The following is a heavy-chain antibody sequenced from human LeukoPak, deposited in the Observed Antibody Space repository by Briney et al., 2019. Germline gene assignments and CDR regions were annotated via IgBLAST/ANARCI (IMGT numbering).Heavy chain of an antibody. V-gene: IGHV3-15*01. D-gene: IGHD2-21*01. Sequence: GGSLRLSCVDSGFTFTNAWMSWVRQAPGKGLEWIGRIKSKTDGETTNYAAPVKDRFSISRDDSKSMMYLQMNSLKTEDTAVYYCITPLPYSAQGGQGTLVTVSS. J-gene: IGHJ4*02. CDR3: ITPLPYSAQ. CDR2: IKSKTDGETT. CDR1: GFTFTNAW.